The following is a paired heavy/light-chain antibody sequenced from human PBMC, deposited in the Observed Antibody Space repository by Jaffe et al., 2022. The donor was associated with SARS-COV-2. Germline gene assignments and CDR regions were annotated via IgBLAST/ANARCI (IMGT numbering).Heavy chain of an antibody. V-gene: IGHV1-8*01. CDR2: VNPNSGNT. CDR3: ARGNRGNIPVASARNYFLDV. Sequence: QVHLVQSGAEVKKPGAAVKVSCKASGYTFTNYDINWVRQATGHGLEWMGWVNPNSGNTGYAQKFQGRVTMTRNTSINTAYMELTSLTSEDTAVYYCARGNRGNIPVASARNYFLDVWDKGTTVTVS. D-gene: IGHD2-2*01. J-gene: IGHJ6*03. CDR1: GYTFTNYD.
Light chain of an antibody. J-gene: IGLJ3*02. CDR2: ENN. Sequence: QSVLTQSPSVSAAPGQKVTISCSGSSSNIGNNYVSWYQHSPGTAPKFLMYENNKRPSEIPDRFSGSKSGTSATLDITGLQTGDEADYYCATWDTSLSAWVFGGGTRLTVL. V-gene: IGLV1-51*02. CDR1: SSNIGNNY. CDR3: ATWDTSLSAWV.